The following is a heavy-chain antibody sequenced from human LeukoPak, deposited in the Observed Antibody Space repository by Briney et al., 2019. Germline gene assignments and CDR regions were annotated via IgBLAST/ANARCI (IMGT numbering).Heavy chain of an antibody. V-gene: IGHV4-59*01. CDR2: VYYTGRT. CDR1: GGSISSYY. J-gene: IGHJ5*02. CDR3: ARAHRGFDP. D-gene: IGHD1-14*01. Sequence: PSETLSLTCTVSGGSISSYYWSWIRQPPGKGLKWIGYVYYTGRTSYNPSLKSRVTISVDSSKNHFSLKLNSVTAADTAVYYCARAHRGFDPWGQGTLVTVSS.